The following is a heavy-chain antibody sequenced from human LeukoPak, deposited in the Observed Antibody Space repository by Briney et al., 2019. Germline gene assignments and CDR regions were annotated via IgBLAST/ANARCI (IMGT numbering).Heavy chain of an antibody. CDR3: ERDPPDY. V-gene: IGHV3-48*03. Sequence: PGGCLRLSCAASGFTFSSYEMNWGRQAPGKGLEWVSYILNSGTTTYYADSVKGRFTISRDNAKNSLYLQMNSLRAEDTGVYYCERDPPDYWGQRILVTVSS. CDR2: ILNSGTTT. J-gene: IGHJ4*02. CDR1: GFTFSSYE.